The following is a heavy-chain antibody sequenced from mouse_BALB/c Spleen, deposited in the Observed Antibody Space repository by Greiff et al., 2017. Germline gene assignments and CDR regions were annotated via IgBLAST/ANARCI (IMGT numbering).Heavy chain of an antibody. CDR1: GYSFTSDY. CDR2: IDPFNGGT. V-gene: IGHV1S135*01. J-gene: IGHJ4*01. D-gene: IGHD2-1*01. Sequence: VQLQQSGPELMKPGASVKISCKASGYSFTSDYMHWVKRSHGKSLEWIGYIDPFNGGTSYNQKFKGKATLTVDKSSSTAYMHLSSLTSEDSAVYYCARYDFYYFYAMDYWGQGTSVTVSS. CDR3: ARYDFYYFYAMDY.